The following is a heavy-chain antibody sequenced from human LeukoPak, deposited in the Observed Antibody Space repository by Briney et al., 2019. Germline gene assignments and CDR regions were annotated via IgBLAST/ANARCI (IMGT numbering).Heavy chain of an antibody. Sequence: PGGSLRLSCAASGFTFSSYAMSWVRQAPGKGLEWVSAISGSGGSTYYADSVMGRFTISRDNSKNTLYLQMNSLRAEDTAVYYCAKDRNPLPTPFDCWGQGTLVTVSS. CDR1: GFTFSSYA. CDR3: AKDRNPLPTPFDC. CDR2: ISGSGGST. V-gene: IGHV3-23*01. J-gene: IGHJ4*02.